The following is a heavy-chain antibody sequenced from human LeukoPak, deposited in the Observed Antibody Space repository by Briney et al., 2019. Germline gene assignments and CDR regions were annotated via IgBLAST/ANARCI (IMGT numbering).Heavy chain of an antibody. V-gene: IGHV3-48*01. CDR1: GFTFGSYT. CDR3: ARVGYTDYYYYYMDV. J-gene: IGHJ6*03. Sequence: GGSLRLSCEASGFTFGSYTMNWVRQAPGKGLEWVSSISGSGGSIYYADSVKGRFTISRDNGKKSLYLQMNSLRADDTAVYYCARVGYTDYYYYYMDVWGKGTTVTVSS. CDR2: ISGSGGSI. D-gene: IGHD6-13*01.